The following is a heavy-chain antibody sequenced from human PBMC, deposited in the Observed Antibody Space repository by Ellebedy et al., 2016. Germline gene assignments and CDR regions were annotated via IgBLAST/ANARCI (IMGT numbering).Heavy chain of an antibody. J-gene: IGHJ4*02. CDR3: VRDFYRDFDH. CDR1: GFSFSEYW. V-gene: IGHV3-7*04. CDR2: VNGDGSQR. D-gene: IGHD2/OR15-2a*01. Sequence: GGSLRLXXAASGFSFSEYWMHWVRQAPGKGLEWVAIVNGDGSQRDHVDSVKGRFTISRDSAKNSLFLQMNSLRIEDTAIYYCVRDFYRDFDHWGQGTLVTVSS.